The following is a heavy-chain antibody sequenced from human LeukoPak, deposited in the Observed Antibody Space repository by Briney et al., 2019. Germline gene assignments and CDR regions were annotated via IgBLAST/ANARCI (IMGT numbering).Heavy chain of an antibody. CDR1: GFTFSSYW. V-gene: IGHV3-7*03. J-gene: IGHJ4*02. CDR2: IKQDGSEK. CDR3: AKGSVKTYYYDSSGYQLGY. D-gene: IGHD3-22*01. Sequence: GSLRLSCTASGFTFSSYWMTWVRQAPGKGLEWVANIKQDGSEKYYVDSVKGRFTISRDNAKNSLYLQMNSLRAEDTAVYYCAKGSVKTYYYDSSGYQLGYWGQGTLVTVSS.